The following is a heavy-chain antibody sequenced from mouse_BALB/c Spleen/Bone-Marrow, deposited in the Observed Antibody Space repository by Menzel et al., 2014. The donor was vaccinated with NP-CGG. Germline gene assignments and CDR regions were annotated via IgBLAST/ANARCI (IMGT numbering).Heavy chain of an antibody. CDR2: IDPANGNT. D-gene: IGHD1-1*01. CDR3: VRSREYYFVY. J-gene: IGHJ2*01. V-gene: IGHV14-3*02. Sequence: EVKLMESGAELVKPGASVKLSCTASGFNIKDTYMHWVKQRPEQGLEWIGRIDPANGNTKYDPKFQGKATITADTSSNTAYLQLSSLTSEDTAVYYCVRSREYYFVYWGQGTTLTVSS. CDR1: GFNIKDTY.